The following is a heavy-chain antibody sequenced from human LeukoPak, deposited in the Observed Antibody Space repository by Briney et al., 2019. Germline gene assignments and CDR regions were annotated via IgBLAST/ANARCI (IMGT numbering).Heavy chain of an antibody. CDR1: GYTFTTYG. CDR2: ISAYTGDT. D-gene: IGHD3-3*01. J-gene: IGHJ4*02. V-gene: IGHV1-18*01. CDR3: ARTPRYDFWSGYLFDY. Sequence: ASVKVSCKASGYTFTTYGVGWVRQAPGQGLEWMGWISAYTGDTIYAQKLQGRVTMTADTSTSTAYMELRSLRSADTAVYYCARTPRYDFWSGYLFDYWGQGTLVTVSS.